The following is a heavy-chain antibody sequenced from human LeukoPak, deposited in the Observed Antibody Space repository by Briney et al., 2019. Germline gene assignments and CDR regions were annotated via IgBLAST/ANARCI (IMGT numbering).Heavy chain of an antibody. J-gene: IGHJ3*02. D-gene: IGHD2-15*01. Sequence: GASVTVSCKASGYTFTSYGISWVRQAPGQGLEWMGWISAYNGNTNYAQKLQGRVTMTTDTSTSTAYMELRSLRSDDTAVYYCARGQYCSGGSCYSHAFDIWGQGTMVTVSS. CDR3: ARGQYCSGGSCYSHAFDI. CDR1: GYTFTSYG. V-gene: IGHV1-18*01. CDR2: ISAYNGNT.